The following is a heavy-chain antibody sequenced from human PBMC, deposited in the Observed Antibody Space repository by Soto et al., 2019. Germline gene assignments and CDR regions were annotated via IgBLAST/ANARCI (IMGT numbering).Heavy chain of an antibody. CDR2: IIPVFQTA. CDR1: GGLFSSYP. J-gene: IGHJ4*02. CDR3: ARGGSGYTWFNEF. D-gene: IGHD3-22*01. V-gene: IGHV1-69*13. Sequence: SVKVSCKASGGLFSSYPISWVRQVPGQGLEWMGGIIPVFQTAYYTQGFQGRVTITADESTNTAYMELSSLRSEDTAIYYCARGGSGYTWFNEFWGQGTLVTVSS.